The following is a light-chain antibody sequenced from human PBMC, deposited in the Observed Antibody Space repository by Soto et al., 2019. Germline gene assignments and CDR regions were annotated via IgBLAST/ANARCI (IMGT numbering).Light chain of an antibody. CDR2: RDS. CDR1: NIGSKN. J-gene: IGLJ2*01. V-gene: IGLV3-9*01. CDR3: QVWDSSPVV. Sequence: SYELTQPLSVSVALGQTARITCGANNIGSKNVHWCQQKPGQAPVLVIYRDSKRPSGIPERFSGSNSGKTATLTISRAQAGDEADYYCQVWDSSPVVFGGGTKLTVL.